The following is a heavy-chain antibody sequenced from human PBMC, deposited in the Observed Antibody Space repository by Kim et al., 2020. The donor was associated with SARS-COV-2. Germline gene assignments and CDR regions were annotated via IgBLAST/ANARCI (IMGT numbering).Heavy chain of an antibody. Sequence: GGSLRLSCAASGFTFSSYAMHWVRQAPGKGLEWVAVIWYDGSNKYYADSVKGRFTISRDNSKNTLYLQMNSLRAEDTAVYYCAKDMGFGELKGTLFDYWG. CDR2: IWYDGSNK. D-gene: IGHD3-10*01. J-gene: IGHJ4*01. CDR3: AKDMGFGELKGTLFDY. V-gene: IGHV3-33*06. CDR1: GFTFSSYA.